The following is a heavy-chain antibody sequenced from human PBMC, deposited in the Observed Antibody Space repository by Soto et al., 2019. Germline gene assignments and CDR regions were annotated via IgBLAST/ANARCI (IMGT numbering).Heavy chain of an antibody. CDR2: ISYDGSNK. J-gene: IGHJ4*02. CDR3: AKALTYSSSGFDY. Sequence: PVGPLRLCCAAAGLTFRNHGMHRVRQAPGKGLEWVAVISYDGSNKYYADSVKGRFTISRDNSKNTLYLQMNSLRAEDTAVYYCAKALTYSSSGFDYWGQGTLVTVSS. CDR1: GLTFRNHG. D-gene: IGHD6-13*01. V-gene: IGHV3-30*18.